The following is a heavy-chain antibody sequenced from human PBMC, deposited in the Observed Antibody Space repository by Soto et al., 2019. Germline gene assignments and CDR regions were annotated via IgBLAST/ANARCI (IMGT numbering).Heavy chain of an antibody. CDR2: IKSKVDGETT. Sequence: PGGSLRLSCAASGFTFSNAWMNWVRQAPGKGLEWVGRIKSKVDGETTDYAAPVKGRFTISRDDSKNTVYLQMNNLKTEVTAVYYCSTGGYFLDYWGQGTLGTVSS. CDR1: GFTFSNAW. CDR3: STGGYFLDY. J-gene: IGHJ4*02. V-gene: IGHV3-15*01. D-gene: IGHD3-16*01.